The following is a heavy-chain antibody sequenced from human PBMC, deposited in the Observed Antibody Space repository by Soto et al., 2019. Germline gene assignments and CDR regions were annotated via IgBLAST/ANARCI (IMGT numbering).Heavy chain of an antibody. D-gene: IGHD6-13*01. CDR3: ARAFGIAAAGTPYYFDY. CDR1: GYTFTSYY. J-gene: IGHJ4*02. Sequence: ASVKVSCKASGYTFTSYYMHWVRQAPGQGLEWMGIINPSGGSTSYAQKFQGRVTMTRDTSTSTVYMELSSLRSEDTAVYYCARAFGIAAAGTPYYFDYWGQGTLVTVSS. CDR2: INPSGGST. V-gene: IGHV1-46*01.